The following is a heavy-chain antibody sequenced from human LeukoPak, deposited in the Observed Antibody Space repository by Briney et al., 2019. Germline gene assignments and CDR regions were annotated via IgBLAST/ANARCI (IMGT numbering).Heavy chain of an antibody. Sequence: ASVKVSCKASGYTFTSYGISWVRQAPGQGLEWMGWISAYKGNTNYAQKLQGRVTMTTDTSTSTAYMELRSLRSDDTAVYYCARDRQQLVWRYYYYYGMDVWGQGTTVTVSS. J-gene: IGHJ6*02. CDR3: ARDRQQLVWRYYYYYGMDV. V-gene: IGHV1-18*01. D-gene: IGHD6-13*01. CDR2: ISAYKGNT. CDR1: GYTFTSYG.